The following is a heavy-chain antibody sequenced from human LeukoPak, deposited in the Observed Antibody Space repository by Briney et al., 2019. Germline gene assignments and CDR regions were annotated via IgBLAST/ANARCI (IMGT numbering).Heavy chain of an antibody. CDR1: GYTFTNYG. CDR3: ARGEQLEPFAFDY. D-gene: IGHD6-6*01. J-gene: IGHJ4*02. Sequence: ASVKVSCKASGYTFTNYGITWVRQAPGQGLEWMGWISAYNGNKKNAQKLQDRVTMTTDTSTRTAYMELRSLRSDDTAVYYCARGEQLEPFAFDYWGQGTLVTVSS. CDR2: ISAYNGNK. V-gene: IGHV1-18*01.